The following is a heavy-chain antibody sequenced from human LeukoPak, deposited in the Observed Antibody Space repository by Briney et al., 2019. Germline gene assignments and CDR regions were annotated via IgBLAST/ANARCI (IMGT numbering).Heavy chain of an antibody. CDR2: INPDGSIT. CDR1: GFTFSNYW. J-gene: IGHJ6*03. V-gene: IGHV3-74*01. CDR3: ARSAAAGFSYYSYYLDV. D-gene: IGHD6-13*01. Sequence: GGSLRLSCAASGFTFSNYWMHWVRQDPGKGLVWVSLINPDGSITNYADSVKGRFTISRDNAKNTLYLQMNSLRAEDTAVYYCARSAAAGFSYYSYYLDVWGKGTTVTIFS.